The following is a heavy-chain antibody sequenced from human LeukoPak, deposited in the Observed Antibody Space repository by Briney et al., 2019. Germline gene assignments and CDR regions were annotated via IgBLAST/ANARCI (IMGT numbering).Heavy chain of an antibody. D-gene: IGHD6-13*01. CDR3: AKDGQQLVRTTLDY. J-gene: IGHJ4*02. V-gene: IGHV3-23*01. CDR2: ISGSGGST. Sequence: GGSLRLSCAASGFTFSSYAMSWVRQAPGKGLEWVSAISGSGGSTYYADSVKGRFTISRDNSKNTLYLQMNSLRAEDTAVYYCAKDGQQLVRTTLDYWGQGTLVTVSS. CDR1: GFTFSSYA.